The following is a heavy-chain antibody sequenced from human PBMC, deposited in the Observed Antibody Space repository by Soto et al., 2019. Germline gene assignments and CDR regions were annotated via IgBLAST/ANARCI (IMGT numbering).Heavy chain of an antibody. Sequence: SETLSLTCTVSGGSISSGGYYWSWIRQRPGKGLEWIGYIYYSGSTYYNPSLKSRVTISADTSKNQFSLKLSSVTAADTAVYYCARDLAYNLGYFDYWGQGTLVTVSS. CDR1: GGSISSGGYY. J-gene: IGHJ4*02. CDR3: ARDLAYNLGYFDY. V-gene: IGHV4-31*03. CDR2: IYYSGST. D-gene: IGHD3-16*01.